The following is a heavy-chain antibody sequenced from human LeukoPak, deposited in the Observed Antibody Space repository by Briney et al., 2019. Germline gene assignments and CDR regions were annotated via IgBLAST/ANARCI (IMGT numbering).Heavy chain of an antibody. CDR3: ARGYNDYGGNDWFDP. J-gene: IGHJ5*02. CDR2: MNPNSGNT. D-gene: IGHD4-23*01. Sequence: ASVKVSCKASGYTFTSYDINWVRQATGQGLEWMGWMNPNSGNTGYAQKFQGRVTITRNTSISTAYMELSSLRSEDTAVYYCARGYNDYGGNDWFDPWGQGTLVTVSS. CDR1: GYTFTSYD. V-gene: IGHV1-8*03.